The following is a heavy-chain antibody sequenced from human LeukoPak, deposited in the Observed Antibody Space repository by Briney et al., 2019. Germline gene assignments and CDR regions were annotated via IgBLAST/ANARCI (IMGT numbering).Heavy chain of an antibody. CDR2: IKSKTDGGTT. CDR1: GFTFSNAW. Sequence: GGSLRLSCAASGFTFSNAWMSWVRQAPGKGLEWVGRIKSKTDGGTTDYAAPVKGRFTISRDDSKNTLYLQMNSLEIEDAAVYYCTTLGGDNWFDWYFDLWGRGTLVTVSS. D-gene: IGHD1-1*01. J-gene: IGHJ2*01. CDR3: TTLGGDNWFDWYFDL. V-gene: IGHV3-15*01.